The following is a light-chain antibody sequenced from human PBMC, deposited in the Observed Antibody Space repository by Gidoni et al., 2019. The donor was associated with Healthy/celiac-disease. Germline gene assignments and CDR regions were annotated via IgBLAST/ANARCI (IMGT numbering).Light chain of an antibody. CDR3: QQSSNWLT. Sequence: EIVLTQSPATLSLSPGERATLSCRASQSVSSYLAWYQQKPGQAPRLLIYDASNRATGIPARLRGSGSGTDFTLTISSLEPEDFAVYYCQQSSNWLTFGGGTKVEIK. CDR2: DAS. V-gene: IGKV3-11*01. CDR1: QSVSSY. J-gene: IGKJ4*01.